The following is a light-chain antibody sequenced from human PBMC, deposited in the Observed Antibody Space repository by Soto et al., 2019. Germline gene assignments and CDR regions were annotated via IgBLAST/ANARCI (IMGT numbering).Light chain of an antibody. V-gene: IGKV3-20*01. Sequence: DIVLTQSPATMSLSPGARATLSCRASQSLNTYYLAWYQQKPGQAPRLLIYGVSSRASGIPDRFSGSGSGTDFTLTISRLETEDFAVYYCQQHVTPHTFGGGTKVDI. CDR1: QSLNTYY. CDR2: GVS. CDR3: QQHVTPHT. J-gene: IGKJ4*02.